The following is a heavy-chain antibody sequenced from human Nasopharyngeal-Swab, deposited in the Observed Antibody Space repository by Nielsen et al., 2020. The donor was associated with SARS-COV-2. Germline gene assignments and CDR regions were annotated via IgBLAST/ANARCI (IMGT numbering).Heavy chain of an antibody. Sequence: SVKVSCKASGFSITYRFLHWMRQAPGQALVWMGWITTFNGNAKYAQKFQGRVSITRDGSRTTASLELSSLRPDDTAMYFCASGQCINGVCNPTDGLDVWGQGTSVTVS. J-gene: IGHJ6*02. CDR1: GFSITYRF. D-gene: IGHD2-8*01. V-gene: IGHV1-45*02. CDR2: ITTFNGNA. CDR3: ASGQCINGVCNPTDGLDV.